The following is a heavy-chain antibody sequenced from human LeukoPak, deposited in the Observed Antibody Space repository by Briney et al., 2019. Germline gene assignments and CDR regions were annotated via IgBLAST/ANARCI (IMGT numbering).Heavy chain of an antibody. D-gene: IGHD3-16*02. J-gene: IGHJ4*02. CDR2: IYYSGST. CDR1: GGSISSGDYY. CDR3: ARDAEIWGSYRLPL. Sequence: SHTLSLTCTVSGGSISSGDYYWSWLRQPPGKGLEWIGYIYYSGSTYYNPSLKSRVTISVDTSKNQFSLKLSSVTAADTAVYYCARDAEIWGSYRLPLWGQGTLVTVSS. V-gene: IGHV4-30-4*01.